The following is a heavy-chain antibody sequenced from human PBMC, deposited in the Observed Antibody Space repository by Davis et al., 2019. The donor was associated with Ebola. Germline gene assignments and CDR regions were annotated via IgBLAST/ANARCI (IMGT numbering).Heavy chain of an antibody. Sequence: GESLKISCAASGFTFSSYWMSWVRQAPGKGLEWVANIKQDGSEKYYVDSVKGRFTISRDNAKNSLYLQMNSQRAEDTAVYYCARAIGKYGDFDYWGQGTLVTVSS. J-gene: IGHJ4*02. V-gene: IGHV3-7*01. CDR1: GFTFSSYW. CDR2: IKQDGSEK. CDR3: ARAIGKYGDFDY. D-gene: IGHD1-26*01.